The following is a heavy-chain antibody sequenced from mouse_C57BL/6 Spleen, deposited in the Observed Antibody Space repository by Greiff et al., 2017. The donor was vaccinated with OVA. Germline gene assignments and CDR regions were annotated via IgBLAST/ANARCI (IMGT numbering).Heavy chain of an antibody. CDR1: GFTFSDYY. D-gene: IGHD2-3*01. Sequence: EVNVVESEGGLVQPGSSMKLSCTASGFTFSDYYMAWVRQVPEKGLEWVANINYDGSSTYYLDSLKSRFIISRDNAKNILYLQRSSLKSEDRATFYCARGRWPDYWGQGTTLTVSS. CDR3: ARGRWPDY. J-gene: IGHJ2*01. V-gene: IGHV5-16*01. CDR2: INYDGSST.